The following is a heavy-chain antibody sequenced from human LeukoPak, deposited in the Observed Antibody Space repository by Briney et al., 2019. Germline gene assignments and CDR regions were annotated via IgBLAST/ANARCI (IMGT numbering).Heavy chain of an antibody. V-gene: IGHV4-59*01. D-gene: IGHD6-13*01. CDR2: ISDSGST. CDR3: ARGDKQIDY. Sequence: PSETLSLTCTVSGGSINIYYWSWIRQPPGKGLEWIGGISDSGSTNYNPSLKSRVTISIDTSKNQFSLKLSSVTAADTAVFYCARGDKQIDYWGQGTLVTVSS. J-gene: IGHJ4*02. CDR1: GGSINIYY.